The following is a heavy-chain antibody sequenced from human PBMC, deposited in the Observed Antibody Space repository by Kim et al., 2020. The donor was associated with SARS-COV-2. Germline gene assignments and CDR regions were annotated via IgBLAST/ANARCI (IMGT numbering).Heavy chain of an antibody. Sequence: GGSLRLSCAASGFTFSSYGMHWVRQAPGKGLEWVAVIWYDGSNKYYADSVKGRFTISRDNSKNTLYLQMNSLRAEDTAVYYCARDLSRSGRYLYYWGQGTLVTVSS. CDR3: ARDLSRSGRYLYY. D-gene: IGHD1-26*01. J-gene: IGHJ4*02. CDR2: IWYDGSNK. V-gene: IGHV3-33*01. CDR1: GFTFSSYG.